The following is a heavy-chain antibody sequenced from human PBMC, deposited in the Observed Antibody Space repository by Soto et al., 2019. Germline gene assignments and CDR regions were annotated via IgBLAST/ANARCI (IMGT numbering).Heavy chain of an antibody. V-gene: IGHV4-4*07. J-gene: IGHJ5*02. CDR1: GGTISGYY. Sequence: SETLSLTCTVTGGTISGYYWTWIRQSAGGGLEWIGRIYSSGSTNYNPSLKSRVTISLDTSMNHFSLRRSSVTAADTAVYYCARGQRFSDWFDPWGQGTLVTVSS. CDR3: ARGQRFSDWFDP. D-gene: IGHD3-3*01. CDR2: IYSSGST.